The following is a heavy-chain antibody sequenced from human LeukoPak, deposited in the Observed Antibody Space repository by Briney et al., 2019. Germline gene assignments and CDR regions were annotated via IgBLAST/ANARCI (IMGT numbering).Heavy chain of an antibody. Sequence: GRSQRLSCAASGFTFSSYAMHWVRQAPGKGLEWVAVISYDGSNKYYADSVKGRFTISRDNSKNTLYLQMNSLRAEDTAVYYCARWVKELLWFGEAGELDYWGQGTLVTVSS. CDR3: ARWVKELLWFGEAGELDY. D-gene: IGHD3-10*01. CDR2: ISYDGSNK. J-gene: IGHJ4*02. V-gene: IGHV3-30*01. CDR1: GFTFSSYA.